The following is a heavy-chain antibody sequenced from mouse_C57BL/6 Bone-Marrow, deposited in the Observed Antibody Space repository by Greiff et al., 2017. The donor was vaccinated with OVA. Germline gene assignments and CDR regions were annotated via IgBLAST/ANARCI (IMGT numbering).Heavy chain of an antibody. J-gene: IGHJ1*03. CDR2: ISSGGSYT. D-gene: IGHD2-3*01. CDR1: GFTFSSYG. CDR3: ARRGWLTLYWYFDV. V-gene: IGHV5-6*02. Sequence: EVNLVESGGDLVKPGGFLKLSCAASGFTFSSYGMSWVRQTPDKRLEWVATISSGGSYTYYPDSVKGRFTISRDNAKNTLYLQMSSLKSEDTAMYYCARRGWLTLYWYFDVWGTGTTVTVSS.